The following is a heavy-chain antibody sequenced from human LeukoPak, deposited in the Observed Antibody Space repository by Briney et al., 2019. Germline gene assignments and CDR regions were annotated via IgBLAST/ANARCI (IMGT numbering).Heavy chain of an antibody. V-gene: IGHV1-46*01. CDR2: INPRGGVT. J-gene: IGHJ4*02. Sequence: GASVKVSCKASGYIFTSFYIHWVRQVPGQGPEWMGVINPRGGVTSYPQKFQGRVTVTGDTSTSTVYVELGSLTSEDTAVYYCARAPYPRYSSSWFFDYWGQGTLVTVSS. CDR1: GYIFTSFY. D-gene: IGHD6-13*01. CDR3: ARAPYPRYSSSWFFDY.